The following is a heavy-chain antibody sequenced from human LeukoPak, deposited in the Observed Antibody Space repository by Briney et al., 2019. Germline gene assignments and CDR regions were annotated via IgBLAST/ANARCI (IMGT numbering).Heavy chain of an antibody. CDR3: AHKDVGVVLFDY. Sequence: SGLTLVKPTQTPTLTCTFSGFSLSTSGVGVGWIRNPPGKALEWLALIYWDDDKRYRPSLKSRLTITKDTSKNQVVLIMTNMDPVDTATYFCAHKDVGVVLFDYWGQGTLVTVSS. D-gene: IGHD1-26*01. J-gene: IGHJ4*02. CDR1: GFSLSTSGVG. CDR2: IYWDDDK. V-gene: IGHV2-5*02.